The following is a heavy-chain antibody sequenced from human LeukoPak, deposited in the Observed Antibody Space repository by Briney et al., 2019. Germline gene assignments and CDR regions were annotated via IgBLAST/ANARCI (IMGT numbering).Heavy chain of an antibody. CDR2: ISWNSGSI. CDR3: ASIRGYRTP. J-gene: IGHJ5*02. D-gene: IGHD5-18*01. V-gene: IGHV3-9*01. Sequence: PGRSLRLSCAASGFTFDDYAMHWVRQAPGKGLEWVSGISWNSGSIGYADSVKGRFTISRDNAKNSLYLQLNSLRAEDTAVYYCASIRGYRTPWGQGTLVTVSS. CDR1: GFTFDDYA.